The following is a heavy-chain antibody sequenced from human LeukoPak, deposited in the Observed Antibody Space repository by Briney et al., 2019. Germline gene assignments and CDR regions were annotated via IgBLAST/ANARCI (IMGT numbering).Heavy chain of an antibody. CDR1: GGATSSDT. CDR3: ARDFRYCSGGGCINWFDP. D-gene: IGHD2-15*01. V-gene: IGHV4-4*07. CDR2: IHSSGST. Sequence: SETLSLTCTISGGATSSDTWTWIRQPAGKGLEWIGRIHSSGSTKYNPSLRSRISISVDKSKNQFSLRLTSLTAADTAVYYCARDFRYCSGGGCINWFDPWGQGTLVTVSS. J-gene: IGHJ5*02.